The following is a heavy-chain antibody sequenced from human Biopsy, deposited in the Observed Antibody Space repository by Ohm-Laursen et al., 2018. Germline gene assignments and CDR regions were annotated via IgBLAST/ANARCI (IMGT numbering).Heavy chain of an antibody. Sequence: TLSLTCSVSGGSISSRNHYWGWLRQPPGEGLEWIGHVCYSGSTFYNSSLESRVTVSVGTSKNQFHLRLTSMSASDTAVYYCARHSLDDFWSGAHYYFDYWGLGTLVTVSS. CDR1: GGSISSRNHY. CDR2: VCYSGST. CDR3: ARHSLDDFWSGAHYYFDY. D-gene: IGHD3-3*01. V-gene: IGHV4-39*01. J-gene: IGHJ4*02.